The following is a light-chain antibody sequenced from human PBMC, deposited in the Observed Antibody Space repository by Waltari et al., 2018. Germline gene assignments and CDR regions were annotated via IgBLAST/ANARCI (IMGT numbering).Light chain of an antibody. J-gene: IGLJ1*01. Sequence: QSALTQPRSMSGSPGQSVTISCTGTSSDVAGSTYVSWYQQLPGTAPTLMIYDVSRRPSGVPDRFSGSKAGNTASLTISGLQADDEGDYYCYSYAGSYTYVFGTGTKVTVL. CDR2: DVS. CDR1: SSDVAGSTY. CDR3: YSYAGSYTYV. V-gene: IGLV2-11*01.